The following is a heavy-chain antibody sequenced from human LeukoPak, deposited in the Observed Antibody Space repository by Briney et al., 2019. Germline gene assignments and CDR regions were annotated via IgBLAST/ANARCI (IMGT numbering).Heavy chain of an antibody. D-gene: IGHD5-24*01. J-gene: IGHJ4*02. CDR3: ARGNKQRWLQSFDY. CDR2: ISAYNGYT. V-gene: IGHV1-18*01. CDR1: GYTFTSYG. Sequence: GASVKVSCKASGYTFTSYGISWVRQAPGQGLERMGWISAYNGYTNYAQKLQGRVTMTTDTSTSTAYMELRSLRSDDTAVYYCARGNKQRWLQSFDYWGQGTLVTVSS.